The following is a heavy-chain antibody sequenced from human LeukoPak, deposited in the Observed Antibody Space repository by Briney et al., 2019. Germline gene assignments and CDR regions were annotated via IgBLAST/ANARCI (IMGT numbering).Heavy chain of an antibody. J-gene: IGHJ5*02. D-gene: IGHD2-2*01. CDR1: GGSISSRSYY. Sequence: SETLSLTCTASGGSISSRSYYWSWIRQPPGKGLEWIGYIYYSGSTNYNPSLKSRVTISVDTSKNQFSLKLSSVTAADTAVYYCARHMYQLTPILDWFDPWGQGTLVTVSS. CDR2: IYYSGST. CDR3: ARHMYQLTPILDWFDP. V-gene: IGHV4-61*05.